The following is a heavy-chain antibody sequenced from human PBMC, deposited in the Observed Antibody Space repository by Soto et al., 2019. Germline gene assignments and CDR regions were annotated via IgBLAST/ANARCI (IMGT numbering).Heavy chain of an antibody. CDR2: ISYDGSNK. CDR3: AKDVVGWSGSYLDYDYYGMDV. J-gene: IGHJ6*02. D-gene: IGHD1-26*01. V-gene: IGHV3-30*18. Sequence: GGSLRLSCAASGFTFSSYGMHWVRQAPGKGLEWVAVISYDGSNKYYADSVKGRFTISRDNSKNTLYLQMNSLRAEDTAVYYCAKDVVGWSGSYLDYDYYGMDVWGQGTTVTVSS. CDR1: GFTFSSYG.